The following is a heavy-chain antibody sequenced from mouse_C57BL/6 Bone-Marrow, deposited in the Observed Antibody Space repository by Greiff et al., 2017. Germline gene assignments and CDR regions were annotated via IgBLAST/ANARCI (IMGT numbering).Heavy chain of an antibody. Sequence: QVQLQQPGAELVKPGASVKLSCKASGYTFTNYWMHWVKQRPGQGLEWIGMMHPNGGSPDYNEKFKSEATLSVDKASRTAYMELRILTSEDSAVYYCARSYDYDDDTMDYWCQGPSVTVTA. CDR1: GYTFTNYW. CDR3: ARSYDYDDDTMDY. D-gene: IGHD2-4*01. J-gene: IGHJ4*01. V-gene: IGHV1-64*01. CDR2: MHPNGGSP.